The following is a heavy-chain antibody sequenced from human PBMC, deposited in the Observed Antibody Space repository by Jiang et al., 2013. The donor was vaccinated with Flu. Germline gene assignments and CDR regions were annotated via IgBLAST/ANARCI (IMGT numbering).Heavy chain of an antibody. J-gene: IGHJ3*01. D-gene: IGHD6-13*01. CDR3: VLGGSSWSNDGSDA. CDR2: IKTDGSYT. Sequence: VQLVESGGGLVQPGGSLRLSCEASGFTFRSYWMHWIRQPPGKGLVWVSRIKTDGSYTNYVDSVKGRFTISRDNAKSTLYLQMNSLTVEDTAVYYCVLGGSSWSNDGSDAWGQGTMVTVSS. CDR1: GFTFRSYW. V-gene: IGHV3-74*01.